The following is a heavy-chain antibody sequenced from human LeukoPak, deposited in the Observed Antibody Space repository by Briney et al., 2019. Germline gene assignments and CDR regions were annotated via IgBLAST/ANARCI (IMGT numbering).Heavy chain of an antibody. J-gene: IGHJ4*02. Sequence: SETLSLTCAVYGGSFSGYYWSWIRQPPGKGLEWIGEINHSGSTNYNPSLKSRVTISVDTSKNQFSLKLSSVTAADTAVYYCAILGFDYWGQGTLVTVSS. V-gene: IGHV4-34*01. CDR1: GGSFSGYY. CDR2: INHSGST. CDR3: AILGFDY.